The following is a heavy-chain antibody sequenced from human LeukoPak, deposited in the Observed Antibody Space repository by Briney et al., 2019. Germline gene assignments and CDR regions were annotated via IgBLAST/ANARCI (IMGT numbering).Heavy chain of an antibody. CDR2: IYKIGTT. CDR1: GIIVSSNY. CDR3: ARDYGSGSYWVANDY. J-gene: IGHJ4*02. D-gene: IGHD3-10*01. Sequence: GGSLRLSCAASGIIVSSNYMSWVRQAPGKGLEWVSIIYKIGTTYYADSVKGRFTISRDNSKNTVYLQMNSLRAEDTALYYCARDYGSGSYWVANDYWGQGTLVTVSS. V-gene: IGHV3-53*01.